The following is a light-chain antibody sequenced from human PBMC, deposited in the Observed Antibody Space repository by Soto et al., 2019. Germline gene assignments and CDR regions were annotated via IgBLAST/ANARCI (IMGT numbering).Light chain of an antibody. CDR3: AAWDDSLNGWV. J-gene: IGLJ3*02. CDR2: SNN. V-gene: IGLV1-44*01. Sequence: QSVLTQPPSASGTPGQRVTISCSGSSSNIGGNTVNWYQQLPGTAPKLLIYSNNQRPSGFPDRFSGSKSGTSASLAISGLQSEDEADYYCAAWDDSLNGWVFGGGTKLTVL. CDR1: SSNIGGNT.